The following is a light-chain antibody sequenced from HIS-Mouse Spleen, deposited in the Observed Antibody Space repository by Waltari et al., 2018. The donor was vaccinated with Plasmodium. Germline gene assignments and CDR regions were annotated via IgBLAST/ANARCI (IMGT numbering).Light chain of an antibody. Sequence: DIQMTPSPSSLSASVRTRVTITSRASQSISSYLNCHQQKPGKAPKLLIYAASSLQSGVPSRFSGSGSGTDFTLTISSLQPEDFATYYCQQNYNTWTFGQGTKVEIK. CDR3: QQNYNTWT. CDR1: QSISSY. CDR2: AAS. V-gene: IGKV1-39*01. J-gene: IGKJ1*01.